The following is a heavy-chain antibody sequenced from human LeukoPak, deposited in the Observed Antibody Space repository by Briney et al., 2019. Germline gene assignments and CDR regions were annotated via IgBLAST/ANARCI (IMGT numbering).Heavy chain of an antibody. CDR1: GFTFSSYS. CDR2: ISSSSSYI. Sequence: GGSLRLSCAASGFTFSSYSMNWVRQAPGKGLEWVSSISSSSSYIYYADSVKGRFTISRDNAKNSLYLQMNSLRAEDTAVYYCARDLLHDYIWGNYRYRDYWGQGTLVTVSS. V-gene: IGHV3-21*01. D-gene: IGHD3-16*02. J-gene: IGHJ4*02. CDR3: ARDLLHDYIWGNYRYRDY.